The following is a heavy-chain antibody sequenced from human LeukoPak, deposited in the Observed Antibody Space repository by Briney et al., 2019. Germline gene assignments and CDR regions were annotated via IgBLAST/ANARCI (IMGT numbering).Heavy chain of an antibody. Sequence: GGSLRLSCAASGFTFRTYSMNWVRQAPGKGLEWVSYISSSGTPIYYADSVKGRFSLSRDNAKNSMYLQMSSLRHEDTAVYYCSISSSTPFWGQGTLVIVSS. J-gene: IGHJ4*02. CDR3: SISSSTPF. CDR1: GFTFRTYS. CDR2: ISSSGTPI. V-gene: IGHV3-48*02. D-gene: IGHD2-15*01.